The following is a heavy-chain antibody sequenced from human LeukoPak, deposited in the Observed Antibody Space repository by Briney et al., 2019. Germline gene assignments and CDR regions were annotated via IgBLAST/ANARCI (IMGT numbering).Heavy chain of an antibody. D-gene: IGHD5-12*01. J-gene: IGHJ6*03. CDR3: GRGIEGYDYRYYYMDV. CDR1: GYTFTSYY. Sequence: GASVKVSCKASGYTFTSYYMHWVRQAPGQGLEWMGGIIPIFGTANYAQKFQGRVTITADKSTTTVYMKLSSLRSEDTAVYYCGRGIEGYDYRYYYMDVWGKGTTVTVSS. CDR2: IIPIFGTA. V-gene: IGHV1-69*06.